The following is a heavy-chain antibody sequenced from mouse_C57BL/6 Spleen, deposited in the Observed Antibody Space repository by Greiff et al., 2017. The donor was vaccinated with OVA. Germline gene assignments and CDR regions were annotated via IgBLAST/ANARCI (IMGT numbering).Heavy chain of an antibody. CDR2: IYPGDGDT. J-gene: IGHJ3*01. D-gene: IGHD2-4*01. Sequence: QVQLQQSGAELVKPGASVKISCKASGYAFSSYWMNWVKQRPGKGLEWIGQIYPGDGDTNYNGKFKGKATLTADKSSSTAYMQLSSLTAEDSAVYFCARSRNDYEFAYWGQGTLVTVSA. V-gene: IGHV1-80*01. CDR1: GYAFSSYW. CDR3: ARSRNDYEFAY.